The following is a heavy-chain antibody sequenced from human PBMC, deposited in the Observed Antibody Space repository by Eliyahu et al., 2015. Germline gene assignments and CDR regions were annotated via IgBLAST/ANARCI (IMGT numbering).Heavy chain of an antibody. CDR3: ARSWELLDWFDP. CDR2: IYPASGST. V-gene: IGHV1-46*01. D-gene: IGHD1-26*01. CDR1: GYIFSSYY. J-gene: IGHJ5*02. Sequence: QVQLVQSGAEVKKPGASVKVSCKASGYIFSSYYIHWVRQXPGQGLQWMGTIYPASGSTSYAQKFQGKVTMTTDTSTGTVYMDLNSLTSEDTAVYYCARSWELLDWFDPWGQGTLVTVSS.